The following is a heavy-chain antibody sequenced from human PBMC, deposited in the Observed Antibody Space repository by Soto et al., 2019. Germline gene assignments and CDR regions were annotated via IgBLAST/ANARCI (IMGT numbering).Heavy chain of an antibody. CDR3: ARQIYDSDTGPNSQYYFDT. CDR2: IDPSDSQT. J-gene: IGHJ4*02. V-gene: IGHV5-10-1*01. Sequence: GESLKISCKGSGYSFAGYWITWVRQKPGKGIEWMGRIDPSDSQTYYSPSFRGHVTISVTKSITTVFLQWSSLRASDTAMYYCARQIYDSDTGPNSQYYFDTWGQGTPVTVSS. CDR1: GYSFAGYW. D-gene: IGHD3-22*01.